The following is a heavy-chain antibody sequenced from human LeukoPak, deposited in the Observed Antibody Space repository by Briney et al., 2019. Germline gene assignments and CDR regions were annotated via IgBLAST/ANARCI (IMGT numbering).Heavy chain of an antibody. D-gene: IGHD3-9*01. CDR1: GYTFTSYG. J-gene: IGHJ4*02. CDR3: ARSDILTGPYYFDY. V-gene: IGHV1-18*01. Sequence: ASVKVSCKASGYTFTSYGISWVRQAPGQGLEWMGWISAYNGNTNYAQKLQGRVTMTTDTSTSTAYMELRSLRSDDTAVYYCARSDILTGPYYFDYWGQGTLVTVSS. CDR2: ISAYNGNT.